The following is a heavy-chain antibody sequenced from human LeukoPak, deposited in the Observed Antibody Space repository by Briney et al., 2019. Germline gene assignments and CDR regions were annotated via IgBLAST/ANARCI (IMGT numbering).Heavy chain of an antibody. J-gene: IGHJ4*02. Sequence: GGSLRLSCAASGFTFSSYGMHWVRQAPGKGLEWVAFIRYDGSNKYYADSVKGQFTISRDNSKNTLYLQMNSLRAEDTAVYYCAKYSLWFGELSYFDYWGQGTLVTVSS. CDR2: IRYDGSNK. V-gene: IGHV3-30*02. CDR1: GFTFSSYG. D-gene: IGHD3-10*01. CDR3: AKYSLWFGELSYFDY.